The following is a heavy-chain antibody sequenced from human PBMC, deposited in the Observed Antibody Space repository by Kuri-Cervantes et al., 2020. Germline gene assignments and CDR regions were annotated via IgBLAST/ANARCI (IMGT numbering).Heavy chain of an antibody. V-gene: IGHV1-69*01. CDR1: GGTFSSYA. J-gene: IGHJ3*02. CDR3: ARVRMTTVTPDDAFDI. D-gene: IGHD4-17*01. CDR2: IIPIFGTA. Sequence: GGSLRLSCKASGGTFSSYAISWVRQAPGQGLEWMGGIIPIFGTANYAQKFQGRVTITADESTSTAYMELSSLRSEDTAVYYCARVRMTTVTPDDAFDIWGQGTMVTVSS.